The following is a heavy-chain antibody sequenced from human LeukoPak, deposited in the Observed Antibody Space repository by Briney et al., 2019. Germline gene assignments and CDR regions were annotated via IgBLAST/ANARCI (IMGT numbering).Heavy chain of an antibody. D-gene: IGHD2-2*01. CDR3: ARDRGSSTSDYFDY. V-gene: IGHV3-21*01. Sequence: GGSLRLSCAASGFTFSSYSMNWVRQAPGKGLEGVSSISSSSSYIYYADSVKGRFTISRDNPKNSLYLQMNSLRAEDTAVYYCARDRGSSTSDYFDYWGQGTLVTVSS. J-gene: IGHJ4*02. CDR1: GFTFSSYS. CDR2: ISSSSSYI.